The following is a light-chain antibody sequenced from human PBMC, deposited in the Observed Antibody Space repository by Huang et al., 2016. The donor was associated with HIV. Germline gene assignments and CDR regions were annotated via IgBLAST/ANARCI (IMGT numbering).Light chain of an antibody. CDR2: TAS. Sequence: EIQMTQSPSSLSASVGDTVTITCRASQNIDIYLNWYQQRPGKAPKLLIYTASSLQTGVPSRFSGSWSGTDFTLTIDSLHPEDFATYYCLQSYSMFRTFGQGTKLDFK. CDR1: QNIDIY. V-gene: IGKV1-39*01. J-gene: IGKJ2*01. CDR3: LQSYSMFRT.